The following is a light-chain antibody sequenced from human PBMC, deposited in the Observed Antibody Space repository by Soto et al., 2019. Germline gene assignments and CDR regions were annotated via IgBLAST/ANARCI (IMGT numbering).Light chain of an antibody. CDR3: QQYGSSPPVN. CDR1: QSVSSSY. V-gene: IGKV3-20*01. Sequence: EIVLTHSPGTLSFSPVEIATLSFSSSQSVSSSYLAWYQQKPGQAPRLLIYGASSRATGIPDRFSGSGSGTDFTLTISRLEPEDFAVYYCQQYGSSPPVNFGQGTRLEIK. J-gene: IGKJ5*01. CDR2: GAS.